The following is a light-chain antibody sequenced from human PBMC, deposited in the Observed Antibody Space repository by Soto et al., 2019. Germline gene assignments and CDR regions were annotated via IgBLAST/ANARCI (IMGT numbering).Light chain of an antibody. CDR2: EVD. Sequence: QSALTQPASVSGSPGQSITISCTGTSTDIGGYTYVSWYQQHPGKVPKLMIYEVDNRPSGVSNRFSGSKSGSTASLTISGLQAEDEAEYFCSSYSRTTTRVVFGGGTKVTVL. V-gene: IGLV2-14*01. J-gene: IGLJ2*01. CDR1: STDIGGYTY. CDR3: SSYSRTTTRVV.